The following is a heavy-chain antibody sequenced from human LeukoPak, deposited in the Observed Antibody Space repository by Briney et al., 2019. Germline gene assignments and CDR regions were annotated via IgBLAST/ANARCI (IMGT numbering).Heavy chain of an antibody. CDR1: GGSISSSSYY. D-gene: IGHD7-27*01. Sequence: SETLSLTCTVSGGSISSSSYYWGGIRQPPGKGVEWIGYIYYSGSTNYNPSLKSRVTISVDTSKNQFSLKLSSVTAADTAVYYCARDSGELGIEYWGQGTLVTVSS. CDR2: IYYSGST. J-gene: IGHJ4*02. CDR3: ARDSGELGIEY. V-gene: IGHV4-61*01.